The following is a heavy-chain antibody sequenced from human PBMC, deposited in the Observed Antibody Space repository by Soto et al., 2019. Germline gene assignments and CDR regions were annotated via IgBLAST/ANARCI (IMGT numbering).Heavy chain of an antibody. Sequence: QVQLVQSGAEVKKPGASVKISCKASGYTFTSYYMHWVRQAPGQGLEWMGIINPSGGSTNYAQKLHSRVAMTRDTSTSTGYMELNSLRSEDTAVYYCARPPYPGCINAVCYPLDYWGQGTLVTVSS. D-gene: IGHD2-8*01. V-gene: IGHV1-46*01. CDR1: GYTFTSYY. CDR3: ARPPYPGCINAVCYPLDY. CDR2: INPSGGST. J-gene: IGHJ4*02.